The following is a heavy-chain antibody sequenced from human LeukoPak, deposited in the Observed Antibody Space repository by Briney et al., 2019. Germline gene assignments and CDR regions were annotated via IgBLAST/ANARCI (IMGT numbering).Heavy chain of an antibody. CDR1: GYTFTSYD. V-gene: IGHV1-8*01. J-gene: IGHJ4*02. CDR3: ARGMIAAAGTGVDD. D-gene: IGHD6-13*01. Sequence: GASVKVSCKASGYTFTSYDINWVRQATGQGLEWMGWMNPNSGNTGYAQKFQGRVTMTRNTSISTAYMELSSLRSEDTAVYYCARGMIAAAGTGVDDWGQGTLVTVSS. CDR2: MNPNSGNT.